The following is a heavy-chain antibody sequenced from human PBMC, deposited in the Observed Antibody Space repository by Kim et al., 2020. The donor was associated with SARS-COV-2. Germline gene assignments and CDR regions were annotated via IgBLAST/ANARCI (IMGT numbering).Heavy chain of an antibody. CDR1: GGSISSSSYY. J-gene: IGHJ2*01. Sequence: SETLSLTCTVSGGSISSSSYYWGWIRQPPGKGLEWIGSIYYSGSTYYNPSLKSRVTISADTSKNQFSLKLSSVTAADTAVYYCASPTTTAAGSFYSHWYFDLWGRGTLVTVSS. V-gene: IGHV4-39*01. CDR3: ASPTTTAAGSFYSHWYFDL. CDR2: IYYSGST. D-gene: IGHD6-13*01.